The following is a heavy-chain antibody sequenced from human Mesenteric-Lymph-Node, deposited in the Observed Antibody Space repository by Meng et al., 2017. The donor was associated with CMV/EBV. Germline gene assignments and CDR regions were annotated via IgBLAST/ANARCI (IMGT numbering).Heavy chain of an antibody. Sequence: GESLKISCAASGFIFSSYDMNWVRQAPGKGLEWLSYILSGGSTMYYADSVKGRFTISRDNTKNSMYLQMNSLRAEDTAVYYCVRDRPGSTRYYYYGMDVWGQGTTVTVSS. CDR2: ILSGGSTM. D-gene: IGHD2-2*01. CDR3: VRDRPGSTRYYYYGMDV. J-gene: IGHJ6*02. CDR1: GFIFSSYD. V-gene: IGHV3-48*03.